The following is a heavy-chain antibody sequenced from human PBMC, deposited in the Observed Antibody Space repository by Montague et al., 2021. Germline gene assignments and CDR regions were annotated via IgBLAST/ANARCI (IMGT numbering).Heavy chain of an antibody. V-gene: IGHV4-59*01. D-gene: IGHD1-26*01. CDR3: AREWSAFDF. CDR2: IYSSGNT. Sequence: SETLSLTCTVSGDSMNTYKWNWIRQHPGKGLEWIGYIYSSGNTNYNPSLKSRVTISVDTSRNQFSLEVRSVTAADTAKYYCAREWSAFDFWGQGIMVTVSS. J-gene: IGHJ3*01. CDR1: GDSMNTYK.